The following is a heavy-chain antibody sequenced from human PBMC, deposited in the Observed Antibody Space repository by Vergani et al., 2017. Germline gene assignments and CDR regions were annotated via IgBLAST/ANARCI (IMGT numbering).Heavy chain of an antibody. V-gene: IGHV1-46*03. CDR2: INPTGGHT. CDR3: ARGEYGILTGYRY. J-gene: IGHJ4*02. D-gene: IGHD3-9*01. Sequence: QFQVVQSGAEVKKSGASLKVSCKTSGYTFSNYYMHWVRQAPGQGLEWMGIINPTGGHTNYAQKFQGRVTMTRATSTSTVYIELSSLRSEDTAIYYCARGEYGILTGYRYWGQGTLVTVSA. CDR1: GYTFSNYY.